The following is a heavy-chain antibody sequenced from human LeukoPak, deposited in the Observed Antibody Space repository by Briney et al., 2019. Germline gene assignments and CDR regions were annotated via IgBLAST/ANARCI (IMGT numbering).Heavy chain of an antibody. V-gene: IGHV4-30-4*01. Sequence: SETLSLTCTVSGGSISSGDYYWSWVRQPPGKGLEWIGYIYYSGSTYYNPPLKSRVTISVDTSKNQFSLKLSSVTAADTAVYYCARERPDYGDYVLDYWGQGTLVTVSS. CDR2: IYYSGST. J-gene: IGHJ4*02. CDR3: ARERPDYGDYVLDY. D-gene: IGHD4-17*01. CDR1: GGSISSGDYY.